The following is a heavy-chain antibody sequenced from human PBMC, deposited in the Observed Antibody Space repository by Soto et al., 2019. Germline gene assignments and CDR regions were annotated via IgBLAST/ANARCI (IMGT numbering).Heavy chain of an antibody. CDR3: ARDGFYTDSSGSRDDGFDC. J-gene: IGHJ4*02. V-gene: IGHV4-59*01. D-gene: IGHD3-22*01. Sequence: QVQLQQSGPGLVKPSETLSLTCAVSGGSFGSYSWNWIRQPPGKGLQWIGKIYNTGRTGYNPSLKRRITLSIDTSNNQLSLRLSSVTAADTAVYYCARDGFYTDSSGSRDDGFDCWGQGTLVTVSA. CDR1: GGSFGSYS. CDR2: IYNTGRT.